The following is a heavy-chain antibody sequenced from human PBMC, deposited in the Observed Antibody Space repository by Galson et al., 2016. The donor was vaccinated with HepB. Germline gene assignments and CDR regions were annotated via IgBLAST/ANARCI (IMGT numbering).Heavy chain of an antibody. V-gene: IGHV1-18*01. CDR2: ISAYSGNT. J-gene: IGHJ4*02. CDR1: GYTFTNNG. CDR3: ARDRDAALDY. Sequence: QSGAEVKKPGASVMLSCKTSGYTFTNNGISWVRQAPGQGLEWMAWISAYSGNTNYAQKFQGRVTLTKDTSASTVYMELRSLRSDDTAIYYCARDRDAALDYWGQGALVTVSS. D-gene: IGHD6-13*01.